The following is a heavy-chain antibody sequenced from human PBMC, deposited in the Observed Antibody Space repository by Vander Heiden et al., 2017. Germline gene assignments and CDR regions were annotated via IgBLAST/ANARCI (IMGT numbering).Heavy chain of an antibody. CDR3: AREGRGQQPGGMDV. J-gene: IGHJ6*02. CDR2: INHSGST. CDR1: GGSFSGYY. V-gene: IGHV4-34*01. Sequence: QVQLQQWGAGLLKPSETLSLTCAVYGGSFSGYYWSWIRQPPGKGLEWIGEINHSGSTNYNPSLKSRVTISVDTSKNQFSLKLSSVTAADTAVYYCAREGRGQQPGGMDVWGQGTTVTVSS. D-gene: IGHD6-13*01.